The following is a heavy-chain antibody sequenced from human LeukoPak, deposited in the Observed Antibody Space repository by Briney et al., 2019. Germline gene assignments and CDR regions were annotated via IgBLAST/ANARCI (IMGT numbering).Heavy chain of an antibody. D-gene: IGHD1-26*01. CDR2: INPDGGST. V-gene: IGHV1-46*01. CDR1: VYTFTNYY. CDR3: ARDRSIVGATPYFGY. J-gene: IGHJ4*02. Sequence: ASEKVSCKASVYTFTNYYMHWVRQAPGHGLEWVGVINPDGGSTTYAQKFQGRVTKNWDTSTSTVYMDLSSLRSEDTAVYFCARDRSIVGATPYFGYWGQGTLVTVSS.